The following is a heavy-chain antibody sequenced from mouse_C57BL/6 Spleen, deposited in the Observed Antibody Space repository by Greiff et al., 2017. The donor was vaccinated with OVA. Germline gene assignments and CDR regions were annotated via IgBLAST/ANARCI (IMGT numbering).Heavy chain of an antibody. CDR2: IYPRSGNT. CDR3: ARRGPDYYGSSSYYAMDY. J-gene: IGHJ4*01. Sequence: VKLMESGAELARPGASVKLSCKASGYTFTSYGISWVKQRTGQGLEWIGEIYPRSGNTYYNEKFKGKATLTTDKSSSTAYMELRSLTSEDSAVYFCARRGPDYYGSSSYYAMDYWGQGTSVTVSS. CDR1: GYTFTSYG. D-gene: IGHD1-1*01. V-gene: IGHV1-81*01.